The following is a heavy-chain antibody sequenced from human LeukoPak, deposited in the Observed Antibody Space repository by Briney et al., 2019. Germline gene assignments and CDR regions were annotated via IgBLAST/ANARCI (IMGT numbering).Heavy chain of an antibody. V-gene: IGHV3-30*02. D-gene: IGHD1-26*01. CDR3: AKDFGVVEWELLADP. CDR1: GFTFSSYG. J-gene: IGHJ5*02. Sequence: GGSLRLSCAASGFTFSSYGMHWVRQAPGKGREGVAFIRYDGSNKYYADSVKGRFTISRDNSKNTLYLQMNSLRAEDTAVYYCAKDFGVVEWELLADPWGQGTLVTVSS. CDR2: IRYDGSNK.